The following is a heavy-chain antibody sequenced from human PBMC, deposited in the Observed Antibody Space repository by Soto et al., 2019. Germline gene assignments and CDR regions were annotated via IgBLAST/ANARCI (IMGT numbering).Heavy chain of an antibody. J-gene: IGHJ5*02. Sequence: GGSLRLSCVASGLTFTTYWMTWVRQAPGKGLEWVANIKHDGSKKYYVDSMKGRFTISRDDAETSLYLAMNYLRAEDTAVYYCTSNRAKFDTWGQGTPVTVSS. V-gene: IGHV3-7*01. CDR3: TSNRAKFDT. CDR2: IKHDGSKK. CDR1: GLTFTTYW.